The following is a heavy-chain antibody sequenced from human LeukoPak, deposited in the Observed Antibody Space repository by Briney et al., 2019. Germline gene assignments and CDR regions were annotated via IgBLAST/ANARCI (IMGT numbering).Heavy chain of an antibody. V-gene: IGHV3-64*01. J-gene: IGHJ4*02. D-gene: IGHD5-18*01. Sequence: GGSLRLSCAASGFMFSNYDMHWVRQAPGKGLEYVSHISTNGGSTYYAISVKGRFTISRDNSKNRLYLQMGSLRAEDMAVYYCARGRGYIYGYDYWGQGTLVTVSS. CDR3: ARGRGYIYGYDY. CDR2: ISTNGGST. CDR1: GFMFSNYD.